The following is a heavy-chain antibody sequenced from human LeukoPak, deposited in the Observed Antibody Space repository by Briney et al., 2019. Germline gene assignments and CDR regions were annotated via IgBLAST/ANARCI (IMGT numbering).Heavy chain of an antibody. CDR3: AKDQVYSNSWYFFGS. CDR2: ISGGGGST. CDR1: GFTFSSYV. D-gene: IGHD6-13*01. Sequence: GGSLRLSCAASGFTFSSYVMSWVRQAPGKGLEWVSVISGGGGSTYYADSVKGRFTISRDNSKNTLFLQMNSLRAEDTAIYYCAKDQVYSNSWYFFGSWGQGTLVTVSS. J-gene: IGHJ4*02. V-gene: IGHV3-23*01.